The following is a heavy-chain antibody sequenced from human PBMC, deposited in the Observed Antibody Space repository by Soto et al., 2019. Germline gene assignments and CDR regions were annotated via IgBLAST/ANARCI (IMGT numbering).Heavy chain of an antibody. CDR3: VRDQKYFRVNGNWFDS. Sequence: ASVKVSCKASGYTFTSYAMHWVRQAPGQRLEWMGWVSGNNGASNPAPKVQGRITMTLDTSTGVSYMALRSLRSDDTAIYYCVRDQKYFRVNGNWFDSWGQGTLVTVSS. CDR1: GYTFTSYA. D-gene: IGHD2-2*01. J-gene: IGHJ5*01. V-gene: IGHV1-3*01. CDR2: VSGNNGAS.